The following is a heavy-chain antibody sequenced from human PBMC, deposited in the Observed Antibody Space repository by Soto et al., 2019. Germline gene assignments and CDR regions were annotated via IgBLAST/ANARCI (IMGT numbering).Heavy chain of an antibody. CDR1: GFTFSGSA. Sequence: EVQLVESGGGLVQPGGSLKLSCAASGFTFSGSAMRWVRQASGKGLEWVGRIRSKANSYATAYAASVKGRFTISKGDSKELPYLQMNNPKTEESGRYFLTKHAASDLGLGMDVRGQWNTVT. CDR2: IRSKANSYAT. D-gene: IGHD2-21*02. J-gene: IGHJ6*02. CDR3: TKHAASDLGLGMDV. V-gene: IGHV3-73*02.